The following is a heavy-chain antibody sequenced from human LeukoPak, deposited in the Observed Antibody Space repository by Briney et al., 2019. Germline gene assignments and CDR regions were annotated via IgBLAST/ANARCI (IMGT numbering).Heavy chain of an antibody. V-gene: IGHV3-23*01. CDR3: ARDLVVAGTVGP. CDR1: GLTFSDYR. CDR2: TAGADDVI. J-gene: IGHJ5*02. D-gene: IGHD6-19*01. Sequence: AGGSLRLSCAVSGLTFSDYRMIWVRQAPEKRLEWVAVTAGADDVIQYADSVKGRFTISRDNSKNTLYLQMNSLRAEDTAVYYCARDLVVAGTVGPWRQGTRVSVSS.